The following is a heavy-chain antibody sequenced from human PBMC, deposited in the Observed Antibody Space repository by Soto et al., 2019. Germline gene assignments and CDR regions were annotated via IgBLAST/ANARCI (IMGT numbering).Heavy chain of an antibody. CDR1: GFTSSSYG. CDR3: AKDHRYSGSYWSPFDY. J-gene: IGHJ4*02. Sequence: GGSLILSCAASGFTSSSYGMHWVRQAPGKGLEWVAVISYDGSNKYYADSVKGRFTISRDNSKNTLYLQMNSLRAEDTAVYYCAKDHRYSGSYWSPFDYWGQGTLVTVSS. CDR2: ISYDGSNK. V-gene: IGHV3-30*18. D-gene: IGHD1-26*01.